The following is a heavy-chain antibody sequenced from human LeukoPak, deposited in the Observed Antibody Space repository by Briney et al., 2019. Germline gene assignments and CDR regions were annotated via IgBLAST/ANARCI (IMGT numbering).Heavy chain of an antibody. CDR2: ISAYNGNT. CDR3: ARDSFWRGYYTNSPNWFDP. D-gene: IGHD3-3*01. Sequence: ASVKVSCKASGYTFTSYGISWVRQAPGQGLEWMGWISAYNGNTNYAQKLQGRVTMTTDTSTSTAYMELRSLRSDDTAVYYCARDSFWRGYYTNSPNWFDPWGQGTLVTVSS. V-gene: IGHV1-18*01. CDR1: GYTFTSYG. J-gene: IGHJ5*02.